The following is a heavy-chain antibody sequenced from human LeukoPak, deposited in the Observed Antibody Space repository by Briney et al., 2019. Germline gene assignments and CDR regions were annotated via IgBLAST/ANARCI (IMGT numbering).Heavy chain of an antibody. V-gene: IGHV1-69*04. CDR2: IIPILGIA. Sequence: SVKVSCKASGGTFSSYAISWVRQAPGQGLEWMGRIIPILGIANYAQKFQGRVTITADKSTSTAYMELSSLRSEDTAVYYCATWARTYSGYDPADYYGMDVWGQGTTVTVSS. J-gene: IGHJ6*02. CDR1: GGTFSSYA. D-gene: IGHD5-12*01. CDR3: ATWARTYSGYDPADYYGMDV.